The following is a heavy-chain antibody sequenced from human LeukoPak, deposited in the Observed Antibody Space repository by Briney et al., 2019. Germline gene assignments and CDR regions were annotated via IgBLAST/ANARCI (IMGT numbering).Heavy chain of an antibody. CDR1: GYTFTSYY. J-gene: IGHJ4*02. D-gene: IGHD2-2*01. CDR3: ARAATPGGGVPARSFDY. V-gene: IGHV1-46*01. Sequence: ASVKVSCKASGYTFTSYYIHWVRRAPGQGLEWMGIINPSGGTTTYAQNFQVRVTMTRDTSTSTLYMELSSLRSEDTAVYYCARAATPGGGVPARSFDYWGQGTLVTVSS. CDR2: INPSGGTT.